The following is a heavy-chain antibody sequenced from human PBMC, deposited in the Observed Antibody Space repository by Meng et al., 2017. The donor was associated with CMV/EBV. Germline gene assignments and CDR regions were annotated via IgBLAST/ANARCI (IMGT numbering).Heavy chain of an antibody. J-gene: IGHJ3*02. CDR1: GFTFRRYG. V-gene: IGHV3-30*02. CDR2: IENDGSNK. CDR3: VKFFRWDQPDDAFDI. D-gene: IGHD1-26*01. Sequence: GESLKISCAASGFTFRRYGMDWVRQGPGKGLEWVTFIENDGSNKYYADSVKGRFTISRDNFKNTVHLQINSLRAEDTAPYYCVKFFRWDQPDDAFDIWGHGTMVTVSS.